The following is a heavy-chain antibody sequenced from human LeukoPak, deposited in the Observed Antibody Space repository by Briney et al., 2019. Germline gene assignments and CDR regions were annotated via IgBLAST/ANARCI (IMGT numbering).Heavy chain of an antibody. D-gene: IGHD3-22*01. J-gene: IGHJ3*02. CDR1: GFIFSSYE. CDR3: ARDAPYYDSSGYYLVPAFDI. V-gene: IGHV3-48*03. Sequence: QPGGSVRLSHGACGFIFSSYEKNWVRPPPARGLEEGLYISISCSTIYYADSVKGRFTISRDNAKNSLYLQMNSLRAEDTAVYYCARDAPYYDSSGYYLVPAFDIWGQGRMVTVSS. CDR2: ISISCSTI.